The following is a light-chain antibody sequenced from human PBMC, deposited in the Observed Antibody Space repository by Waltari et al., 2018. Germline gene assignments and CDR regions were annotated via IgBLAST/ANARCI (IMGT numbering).Light chain of an antibody. CDR1: QGLNNF. V-gene: IGKV3D-11*01. CDR3: QQRSYWPPFT. Sequence: EIVLTQSPATLSLSPGETATLSGRASQGLNNFLAWYQQKPGQAPRLGIYDTSNRATGIPARFTGSGTGTDFTLTISGLEPEDSAVYYCQQRSYWPPFTFGQGTKLEMK. J-gene: IGKJ2*01. CDR2: DTS.